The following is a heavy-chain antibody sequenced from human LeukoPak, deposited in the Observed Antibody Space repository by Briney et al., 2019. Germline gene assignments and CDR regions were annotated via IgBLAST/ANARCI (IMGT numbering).Heavy chain of an antibody. J-gene: IGHJ4*02. CDR1: GGSISSGSYY. CDR2: IYTSGST. Sequence: SETLSLTCTVSGGSISSGSYYWSWIRQPAGKGLEWIGRIYTSGSTNYNPSLKSRVTISVDTSKNQFSLKLSSVTAADTAVYHCARLSLFGDPFDYWGQGTLVTVSS. D-gene: IGHD4-17*01. V-gene: IGHV4-61*02. CDR3: ARLSLFGDPFDY.